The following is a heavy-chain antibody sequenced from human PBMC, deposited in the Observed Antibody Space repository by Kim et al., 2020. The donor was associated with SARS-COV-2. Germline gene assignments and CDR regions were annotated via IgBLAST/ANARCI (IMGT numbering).Heavy chain of an antibody. D-gene: IGHD3-16*01. V-gene: IGHV3-7*01. J-gene: IGHJ5*02. CDR2: ISQDGSQK. CDR3: VGDRGWFDP. Sequence: GGSLRLSCAASGFTISAYWMRWLRQAPGKWLESVATISQDGSQKYYVNSVRGRFTISRDNDNAKNSVDLQMNSLRPEDTAVYYCVGDRGWFDPWGQGTLV. CDR1: GFTISAYW.